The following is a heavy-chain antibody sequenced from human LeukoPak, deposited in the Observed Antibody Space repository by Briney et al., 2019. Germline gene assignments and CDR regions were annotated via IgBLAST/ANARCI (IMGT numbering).Heavy chain of an antibody. J-gene: IGHJ5*02. V-gene: IGHV4-4*02. CDR2: IYHSGST. CDR3: ARHQTFPSSSYAQNWFDP. D-gene: IGHD6-13*01. Sequence: SETLSLTCAVSGGSISSSNWWSWVRQPPGKGLEWIGEIYHSGSTNYNPSLKSRVTISVDKSKNQFSLKLSSVTAADTAVYYCARHQTFPSSSYAQNWFDPWGQGTLVTVSS. CDR1: GGSISSSNW.